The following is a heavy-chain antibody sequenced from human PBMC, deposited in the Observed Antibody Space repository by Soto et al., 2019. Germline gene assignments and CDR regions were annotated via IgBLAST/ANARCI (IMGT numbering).Heavy chain of an antibody. CDR3: ARGVSTDY. D-gene: IGHD4-4*01. CDR1: GFTFSNYW. Sequence: GGSLRLSCAASGFTFSNYWMTWVRQAPGKGLEWVANIKQDGSGKSYVDSVKGRFTISRDNAKNSLYLQMNSLRAEDTAMYYCARGVSTDYWGQGTLVTVPS. CDR2: IKQDGSGK. J-gene: IGHJ4*02. V-gene: IGHV3-7*01.